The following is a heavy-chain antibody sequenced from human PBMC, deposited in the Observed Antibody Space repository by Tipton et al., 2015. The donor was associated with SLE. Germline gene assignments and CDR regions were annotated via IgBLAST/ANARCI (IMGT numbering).Heavy chain of an antibody. V-gene: IGHV4-59*06. Sequence: TLSLTCTVSGGSISSYYWSWIRQNPGKGLEYIGYIYHSGNTYYNPSLRSRVRISVDTSVNQFSLDLSSVTAADTAVYYCATMGDRWFLHLWGRGTPVTVSS. CDR3: ATMGDRWFLHL. CDR1: GGSISSYY. J-gene: IGHJ2*01. D-gene: IGHD3-16*01. CDR2: IYHSGNT.